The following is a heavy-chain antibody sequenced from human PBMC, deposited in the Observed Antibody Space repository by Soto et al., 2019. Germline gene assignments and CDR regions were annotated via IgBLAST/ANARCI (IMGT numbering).Heavy chain of an antibody. Sequence: EVQLVESGGGLVKPGGSLRLSCAASGFTFSSYSMNWVHQAPGKGLEWVSAISSRSDYIYYAVSVKGRFTFSRDNAKNSLVLQMHSLTAEDTAVYYCARSTPVSGYDSRSGEYWGQGTLVTVSS. CDR3: ARSTPVSGYDSRSGEY. CDR1: GFTFSSYS. D-gene: IGHD5-12*01. V-gene: IGHV3-21*01. CDR2: ISSRSDYI. J-gene: IGHJ4*02.